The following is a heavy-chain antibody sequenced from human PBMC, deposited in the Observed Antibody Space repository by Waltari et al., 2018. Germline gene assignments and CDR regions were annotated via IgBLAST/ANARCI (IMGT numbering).Heavy chain of an antibody. CDR3: ARGPTGYSYGYLGY. V-gene: IGHV4-34*01. CDR1: GGSFSGSY. CDR2: INHSGST. Sequence: QVQLQQWGAGLLKPSETLSLPCAVYGGSFSGSYCSWIRQTPGMGLEWSGKINHSGSTNYNPSLKSRVTISVDTSKNQFSLKLSSVTAADTAVYYCARGPTGYSYGYLGYWGQGTLVTVSS. D-gene: IGHD5-18*01. J-gene: IGHJ4*02.